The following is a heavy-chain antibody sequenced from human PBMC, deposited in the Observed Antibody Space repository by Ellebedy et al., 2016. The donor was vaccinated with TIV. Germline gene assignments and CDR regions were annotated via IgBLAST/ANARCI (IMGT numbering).Heavy chain of an antibody. V-gene: IGHV3-9*01. D-gene: IGHD4-11*01. CDR1: GFSLDDHA. Sequence: SLKISCSAAGFSLDDHAMQWVRQAPGKGLEWVAGISWHSGRIEYEDSVKGRFTISRDNAKNSLYLQILSLRREDTALYFCAKYVVAYVTKFDHWGQGTLVTVSS. J-gene: IGHJ4*02. CDR3: AKYVVAYVTKFDH. CDR2: ISWHSGRI.